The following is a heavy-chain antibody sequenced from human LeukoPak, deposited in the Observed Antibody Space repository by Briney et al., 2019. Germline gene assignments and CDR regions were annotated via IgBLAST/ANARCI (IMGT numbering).Heavy chain of an antibody. J-gene: IGHJ4*02. Sequence: PGGSLRLSCAASGFTFSSYWMSWVRQAPGKGLEWVANIKQDGSEKYYVDSVKGRFTISRDNAKNSLYLQMNSLRAEDTAVYYCAKDGSGIAYDEIGYFDSWGQGILVTVSS. CDR2: IKQDGSEK. CDR1: GFTFSSYW. D-gene: IGHD1-1*01. CDR3: AKDGSGIAYDEIGYFDS. V-gene: IGHV3-7*01.